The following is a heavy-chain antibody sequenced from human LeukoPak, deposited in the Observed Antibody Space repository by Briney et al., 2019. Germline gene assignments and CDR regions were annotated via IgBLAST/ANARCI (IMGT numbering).Heavy chain of an antibody. J-gene: IGHJ4*02. CDR3: ARGYGSGSRFDY. V-gene: IGHV4-4*02. CDR2: IYHSGST. CDR1: GGSISSSNW. D-gene: IGHD3-10*01. Sequence: SGTLSLTCAVSGGSISSSNWWIWVRQSPGKGLESIGSIYHSGSTYYNPSLKSRVTISVDTSKNQFSLKLSSVTAADTAVYYCARGYGSGSRFDYWGQGTLVTVSS.